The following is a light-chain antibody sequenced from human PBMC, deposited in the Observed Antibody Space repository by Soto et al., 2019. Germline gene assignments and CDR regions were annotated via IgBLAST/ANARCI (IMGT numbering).Light chain of an antibody. V-gene: IGLV2-8*01. J-gene: IGLJ1*01. CDR2: EVS. CDR1: SSDVGGYNY. CDR3: SSYAGNNNPYV. Sequence: QSALTQPPSASGSPGQSVTISCTGTSSDVGGYNYVSWYQHHPGKAPKLMVSEVSKRPSGVPDRFSGSKSGNTASLTVSGLQAEDEADYYCSSYAGNNNPYVFGTGPKVTVL.